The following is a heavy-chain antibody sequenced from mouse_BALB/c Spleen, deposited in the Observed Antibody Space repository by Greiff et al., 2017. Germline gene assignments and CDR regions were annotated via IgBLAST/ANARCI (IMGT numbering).Heavy chain of an antibody. CDR1: GFTFSSYA. V-gene: IGHV5-6-5*01. CDR3: ARGQDYMDAMDY. CDR2: ISSGGST. D-gene: IGHD2-12*01. J-gene: IGHJ4*01. Sequence: EVQLVESGGGLVKPGGSLKLSCAASGFTFSSYAMSWVRQTPEKRLEWVASISSGGSTYYPDSVKGRFTISRDNARNILYLQMSSLRSEDTAMYYCARGQDYMDAMDYWGQGTSVTVSS.